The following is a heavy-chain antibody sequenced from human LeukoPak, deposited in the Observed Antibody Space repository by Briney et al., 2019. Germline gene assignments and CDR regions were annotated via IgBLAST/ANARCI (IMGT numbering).Heavy chain of an antibody. V-gene: IGHV3-23*01. D-gene: IGHD1-1*01. CDR2: ISGSGGST. Sequence: GGSLRLSCAASGFTFSSYAMSWVRQAPGKGLEWVSAISGSGGSTNYAGSVKGRFTISRETAKDSLFLQMSSLRADDTAVYYCAGRTSWYYGFDVWGQGTTVTVSS. J-gene: IGHJ6*02. CDR3: AGRTSWYYGFDV. CDR1: GFTFSSYA.